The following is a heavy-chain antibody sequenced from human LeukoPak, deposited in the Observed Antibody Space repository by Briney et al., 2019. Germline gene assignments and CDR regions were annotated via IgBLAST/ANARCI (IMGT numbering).Heavy chain of an antibody. CDR2: IFYGGST. D-gene: IGHD6-13*01. CDR1: GGSMSSYY. Sequence: KPSETLSLTCTVSGGSMSSYYWSWIRQPPGKGLEWIGYIFYGGSTNYNPSLKSRVTVSVDTSKNQFSLKLSSVTAADTAVYYCARLRKAAGVYHFDYWGQGTLVTVSS. J-gene: IGHJ4*02. V-gene: IGHV4-59*08. CDR3: ARLRKAAGVYHFDY.